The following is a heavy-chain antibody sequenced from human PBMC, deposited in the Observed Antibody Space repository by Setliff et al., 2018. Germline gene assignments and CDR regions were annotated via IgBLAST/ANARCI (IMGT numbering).Heavy chain of an antibody. Sequence: KTSETLSLTCTVSGGSINNYYWSWIRQPAGKGLEWIGRVYSNVGTNLNPSLKSRVTMSVDASKNQISLKLMSVTAADTAVYYCASRNSDGGPEYFQHWGQGALVTVSS. J-gene: IGHJ1*01. CDR3: ASRNSDGGPEYFQH. CDR1: GGSINNYY. D-gene: IGHD1-26*01. V-gene: IGHV4-4*07. CDR2: VYSNVGT.